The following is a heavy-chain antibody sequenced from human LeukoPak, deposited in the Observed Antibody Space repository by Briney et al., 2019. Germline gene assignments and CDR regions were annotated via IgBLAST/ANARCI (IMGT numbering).Heavy chain of an antibody. Sequence: ASVKVSCKASGYTFTSYYMHWVRQAPGQGLEWMGIINPSGGSTSYAQKFQGRVTMTRDTSTSTVYMELSSLRSEDTAVYYCARDTRRDFWSGLEYFQHWGQGTLVTVSS. CDR2: INPSGGST. CDR1: GYTFTSYY. D-gene: IGHD3-3*01. J-gene: IGHJ1*01. CDR3: ARDTRRDFWSGLEYFQH. V-gene: IGHV1-46*01.